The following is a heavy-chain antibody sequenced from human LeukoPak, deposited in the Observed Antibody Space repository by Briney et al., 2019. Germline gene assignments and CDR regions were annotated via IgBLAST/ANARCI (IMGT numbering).Heavy chain of an antibody. V-gene: IGHV1-2*06. CDR2: INPNSGAT. CDR1: GYTFTDYY. CDR3: AREWYTSSHRGGRFDP. D-gene: IGHD6-13*01. J-gene: IGHJ5*02. Sequence: ASVSVSCKASGYTFTDYYIHWVRQAPGQGLEWLGRINPNSGATNYAQKFQGRVTMTRDTSISTAYMELSRLRSDDTAVYYCAREWYTSSHRGGRFDPWGQGTLVTISS.